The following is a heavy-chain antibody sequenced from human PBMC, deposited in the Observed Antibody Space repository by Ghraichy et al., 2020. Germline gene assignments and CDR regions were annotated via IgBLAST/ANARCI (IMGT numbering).Heavy chain of an antibody. CDR2: INHSGST. J-gene: IGHJ4*02. V-gene: IGHV4-34*01. Sequence: SETLSLTCAVYGGSFSGYYWSWIRQPPGKGLEWIGEINHSGSTNYNPSLKSRVTISVDTSKNQFSLKLSSVTAADTAVYYCARGRGQQLVRSGYFDYWGQGTLVTVSS. CDR1: GGSFSGYY. D-gene: IGHD6-13*01. CDR3: ARGRGQQLVRSGYFDY.